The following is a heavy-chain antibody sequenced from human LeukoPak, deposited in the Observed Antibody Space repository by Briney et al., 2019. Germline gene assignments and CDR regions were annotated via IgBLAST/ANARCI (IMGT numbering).Heavy chain of an antibody. CDR3: ARSPASIAVAGTDY. V-gene: IGHV3-7*01. D-gene: IGHD6-13*01. Sequence: GGSLRLSCAASGFDFSTQWMSWVRQAPGKGLEWVAIVNQGATQKYYVDSVKGRFTISRDNSKNTLYLQMNSLRAEDTAVYYCARSPASIAVAGTDYWGQGTLVTVSS. CDR2: VNQGATQK. CDR1: GFDFSTQW. J-gene: IGHJ4*02.